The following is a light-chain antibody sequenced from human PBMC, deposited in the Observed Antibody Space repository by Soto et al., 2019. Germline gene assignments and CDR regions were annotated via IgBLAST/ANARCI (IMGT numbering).Light chain of an antibody. V-gene: IGLV2-8*01. CDR3: SSYAGSNNFV. CDR2: EVS. CDR1: SSDVGGYNY. Sequence: QSVLTQPPSASGYPGQSVTISCSGTSSDVGGYNYVSWHQQHPGKAPKLMIYEVSKRPSGVPDRFSGSKSGNTASLIVSGLQAEDEADYYCSSYAGSNNFVFGTGTKVTVL. J-gene: IGLJ1*01.